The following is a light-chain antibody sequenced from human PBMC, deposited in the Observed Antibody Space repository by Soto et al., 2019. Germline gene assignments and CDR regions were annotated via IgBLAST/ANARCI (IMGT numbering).Light chain of an antibody. V-gene: IGKV1-39*01. CDR1: QSVSNY. J-gene: IGKJ2*01. Sequence: DIQMTQSPSSLSASVGDRVTITCRASQSVSNYLNWYQQKPGKAPKLLILAASSLQSGVPSRFSGRGSGTDFTLTISSLQPEDFAAYYCQQSYSTPYTFGQGTKLEIK. CDR3: QQSYSTPYT. CDR2: AAS.